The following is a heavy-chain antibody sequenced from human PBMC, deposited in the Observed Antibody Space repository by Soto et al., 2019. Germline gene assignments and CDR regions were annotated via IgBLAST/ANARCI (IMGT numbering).Heavy chain of an antibody. CDR1: GFTFSGSA. J-gene: IGHJ3*02. D-gene: IGHD3-22*01. CDR3: TRLDYYDSSGYLTDACDI. Sequence: EVQLVESGGGLVQPGGSLKLSCAASGFTFSGSAMHWVRQASGKGLEWVGRIRSKANSYATAYSASVKGRFTISRDDSKNTAYLQMNSLKTEDTAVYYCTRLDYYDSSGYLTDACDIWGQGTMVTVSS. CDR2: IRSKANSYAT. V-gene: IGHV3-73*02.